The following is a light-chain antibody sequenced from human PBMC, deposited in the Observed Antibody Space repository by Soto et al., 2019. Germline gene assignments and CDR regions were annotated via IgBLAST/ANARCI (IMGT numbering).Light chain of an antibody. CDR2: GAS. Sequence: EIVLTQSPGTLSLSPGERATLSCRASQSVSSSYLAWYQHKPGQAPRLLIYGASSRATGIPDRFIGSGSGTDFTLTINRLEPEDFAVYYCQQYGTSDWGTFGQGTKLEIK. CDR1: QSVSSSY. CDR3: QQYGTSDWGT. J-gene: IGKJ2*01. V-gene: IGKV3-20*01.